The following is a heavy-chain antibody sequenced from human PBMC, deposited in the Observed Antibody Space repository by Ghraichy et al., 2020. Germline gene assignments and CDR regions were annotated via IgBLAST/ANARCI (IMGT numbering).Heavy chain of an antibody. J-gene: IGHJ4*02. CDR3: ARDIAYSTFDY. CDR2: IRPDGSKE. Sequence: GGSLRLSCVASEFTFSSSWMDWVRQAPGKGLEWVAKIRPDGSKESYVDSVRGRFTISRDNAKNSLYLQMNSLRAEDTAVYYCARDIAYSTFDYWGQGTLVAVSS. V-gene: IGHV3-7*03. D-gene: IGHD2/OR15-2a*01. CDR1: EFTFSSSW.